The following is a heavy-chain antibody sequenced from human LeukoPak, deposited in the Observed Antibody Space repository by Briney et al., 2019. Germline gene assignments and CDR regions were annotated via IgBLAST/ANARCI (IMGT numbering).Heavy chain of an antibody. CDR1: GGSISSYY. D-gene: IGHD3-10*01. CDR2: IYYSGST. J-gene: IGHJ5*02. V-gene: IGHV4-59*01. CDR3: ASALRGLIMGFDR. Sequence: SETLSLTCTVSGGSISSYYWSWIRQPPGKGLEWIGHIYYSGSTDYNPSLKSRVTISVDTSKNQFSLNLSSATAADTAVYYCASALRGLIMGFDRWGQGTLVTVSS.